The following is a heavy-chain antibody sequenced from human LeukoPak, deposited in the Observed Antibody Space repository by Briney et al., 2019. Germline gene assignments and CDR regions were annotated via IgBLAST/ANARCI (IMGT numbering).Heavy chain of an antibody. D-gene: IGHD2-8*01. V-gene: IGHV3-33*06. CDR1: GFTFSSYG. J-gene: IGHJ1*01. Sequence: GGSLRLSCAASGFTFSSYGMHWVRQAPGKGLEWVAVIWYDGSNKYYADPVKCRFTISRDNSKNTLYLQMNSLRAEDTAVYYCAKDVRRRCEYFQHWGQGTLVTVSS. CDR3: AKDVRRRCEYFQH. CDR2: IWYDGSNK.